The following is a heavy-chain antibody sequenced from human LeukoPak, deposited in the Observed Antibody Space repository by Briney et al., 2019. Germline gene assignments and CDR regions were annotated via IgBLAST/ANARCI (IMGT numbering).Heavy chain of an antibody. CDR3: ARERYYGDYDVDY. CDR2: INSDGSST. J-gene: IGHJ4*02. Sequence: PGGSLRLSCAASGFTFSNYWMHWVRQAPGKGLVWVSRINSDGSSTSYADSVKGRFTISRDNAKNTLYLQMNSLRAEDTAVYYCARERYYGDYDVDYWGQGTLVTVSS. CDR1: GFTFSNYW. D-gene: IGHD4-17*01. V-gene: IGHV3-74*01.